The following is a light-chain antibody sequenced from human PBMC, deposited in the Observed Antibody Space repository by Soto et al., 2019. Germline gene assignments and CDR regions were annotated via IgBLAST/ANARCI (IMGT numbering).Light chain of an antibody. V-gene: IGKV3-11*01. J-gene: IGKJ2*01. CDR3: QQRSHWPRDT. CDR1: QSVGSY. Sequence: EIVLTQSPATLSLSPGERATLSCRASQSVGSYLAWYQQKPGQAPRLLIYDASNRATGIPARFSGSGSGTDFTLTISSLEPEDFAVYYCQQRSHWPRDTFGQGTKLEIK. CDR2: DAS.